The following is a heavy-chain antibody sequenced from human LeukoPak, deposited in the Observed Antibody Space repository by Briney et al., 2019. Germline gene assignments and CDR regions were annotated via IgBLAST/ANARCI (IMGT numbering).Heavy chain of an antibody. V-gene: IGHV1-2*02. CDR2: ISPKSGGT. D-gene: IGHD2-15*01. CDR1: GYTFIDFY. CDR3: ARGRVRCSGGNCYSYAFDI. Sequence: ASVKVSCKASGYTFIDFYMHWVRQAPGQGLEWMGWISPKSGGTNYAQKFKGRRTVTRDTSISTAYMELSWLTSDDTALYYCARGRVRCSGGNCYSYAFDIWGQGTMVTVSS. J-gene: IGHJ3*02.